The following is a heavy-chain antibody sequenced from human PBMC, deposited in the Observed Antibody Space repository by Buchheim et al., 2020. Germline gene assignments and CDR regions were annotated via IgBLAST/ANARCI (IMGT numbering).Heavy chain of an antibody. J-gene: IGHJ4*02. CDR2: ISSSGSSI. Sequence: EVQLVESGGGLVQPGGSLRLSCAASGFTFSSYEMNWVRQAPGKGLEWVSYISSSGSSIYYADSVRGRFTISRDNSKNTLYLQMNSLRAEDTAVYYCARDSQLLGVFDYWGQGTL. CDR1: GFTFSSYE. CDR3: ARDSQLLGVFDY. V-gene: IGHV3-48*03. D-gene: IGHD1-26*01.